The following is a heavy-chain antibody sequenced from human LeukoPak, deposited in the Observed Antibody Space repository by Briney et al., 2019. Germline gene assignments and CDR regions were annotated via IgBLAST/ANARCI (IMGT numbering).Heavy chain of an antibody. CDR2: ISGSGGST. D-gene: IGHD2-2*01. CDR1: GFTFSSYA. CDR3: AKAGGEVVPAAPDY. Sequence: GGSLRLSCAASGFTFSSYAMSWVRQAPGKGLEWVSAISGSGGSTYYADSVKGRFTISRDNPKNTLYLQMNSLRAEDTAVYYCAKAGGEVVPAAPDYWGQGTLVAVSS. V-gene: IGHV3-23*01. J-gene: IGHJ4*02.